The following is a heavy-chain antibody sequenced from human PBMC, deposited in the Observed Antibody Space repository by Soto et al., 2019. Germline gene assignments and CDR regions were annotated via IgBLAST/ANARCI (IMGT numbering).Heavy chain of an antibody. CDR1: GFTFSSYA. CDR3: AKDGPLDTEFPLANWVYYYYGMDV. J-gene: IGHJ6*02. V-gene: IGHV3-23*01. CDR2: ISGSGGST. D-gene: IGHD3-10*01. Sequence: GGSLRLSCAASGFTFSSYAMSWVRQAPGKGLEWVSAISGSGGSTYYADSVKGRFTISRDNSKNTLYLQMNSLRAEDTAVYYCAKDGPLDTEFPLANWVYYYYGMDVWGQGTTVTVSS.